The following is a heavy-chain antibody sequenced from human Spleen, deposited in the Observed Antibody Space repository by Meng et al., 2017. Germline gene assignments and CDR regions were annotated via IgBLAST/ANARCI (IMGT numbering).Heavy chain of an antibody. D-gene: IGHD3-22*01. Sequence: ASVKVSCKASGYTFTGYYMHWVRQAPGQGLEWMGRINPNSGGTNYAQKFQGRVTMTRDTSISTAYMELSRLRSDDTAVYYCATLNSYYYDSSGYYSNWFDPWGQGTRVTVAS. J-gene: IGHJ5*02. V-gene: IGHV1-2*06. CDR2: INPNSGGT. CDR3: ATLNSYYYDSSGYYSNWFDP. CDR1: GYTFTGYY.